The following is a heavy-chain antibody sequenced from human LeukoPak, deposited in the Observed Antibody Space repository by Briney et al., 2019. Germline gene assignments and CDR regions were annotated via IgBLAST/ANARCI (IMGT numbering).Heavy chain of an antibody. Sequence: PGRSLRLSCAASGFTFSSYAMHWVRQAPGKGLEWVAVISYDGSNKYYADSVKGRFTISRDNSKNTLYLQMNSLRAEDTAVYYCARVMYSSSWRPYGMDVWGQGTTVTVSS. CDR2: ISYDGSNK. CDR1: GFTFSSYA. D-gene: IGHD6-13*01. J-gene: IGHJ6*02. V-gene: IGHV3-30-3*01. CDR3: ARVMYSSSWRPYGMDV.